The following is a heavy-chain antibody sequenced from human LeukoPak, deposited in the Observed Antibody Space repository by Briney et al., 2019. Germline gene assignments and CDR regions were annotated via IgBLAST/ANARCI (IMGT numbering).Heavy chain of an antibody. Sequence: PGGSLRLSCAVSGFTFSSYEMNWVRQAPGKGLEWVSYISNSGSALYYADSVKGRFTISRDNAKNSLYLQMNSLRAEDTAVYYCAKEYHIFDYWGQGTLVTVSS. V-gene: IGHV3-48*03. CDR3: AKEYHIFDY. J-gene: IGHJ4*02. CDR1: GFTFSSYE. CDR2: ISNSGSAL. D-gene: IGHD2-2*01.